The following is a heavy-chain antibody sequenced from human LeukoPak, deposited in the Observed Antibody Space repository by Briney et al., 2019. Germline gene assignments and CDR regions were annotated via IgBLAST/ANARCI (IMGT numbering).Heavy chain of an antibody. CDR1: GYTFNDYY. CDR2: INPNSGGT. D-gene: IGHD3-10*01. CDR3: ARDGLLWFGEPTWFDY. Sequence: GASVKVSCKTSGYTFNDYYIHWVRQAPGQGLEWMGWINPNSGGTNYAQKFQDWVTMTRDTSISTAYMELSRLRSDDTAVYYCARDGLLWFGEPTWFDYWGQGTLVTVSS. V-gene: IGHV1-2*04. J-gene: IGHJ4*02.